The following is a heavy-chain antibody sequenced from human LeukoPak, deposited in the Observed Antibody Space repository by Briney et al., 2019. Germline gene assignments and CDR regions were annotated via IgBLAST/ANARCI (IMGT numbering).Heavy chain of an antibody. J-gene: IGHJ4*02. CDR2: LYTGGST. D-gene: IGHD3-3*01. Sequence: GGSLRLSCAASGFTVSNYFMTWVRQAPGKGLEWLSVLYTGGSTYYADSVRGRFTISRSNSDNTVYLQMNSLRAEDTAVYYCARGPVDTSIHYFGYWGQGTLVTVSS. CDR1: GFTVSNYF. CDR3: ARGPVDTSIHYFGY. V-gene: IGHV3-53*04.